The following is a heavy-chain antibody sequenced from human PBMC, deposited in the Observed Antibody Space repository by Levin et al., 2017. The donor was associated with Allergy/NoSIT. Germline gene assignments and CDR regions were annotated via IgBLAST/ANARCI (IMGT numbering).Heavy chain of an antibody. V-gene: IGHV1-2*02. CDR3: ARDLVDTQTIDP. CDR2: INPNSGGT. J-gene: IGHJ5*02. D-gene: IGHD5-18*01. CDR1: GYTFTGYY. Sequence: ASVKVSCKASGYTFTGYYMHWVRQAPGQGLEWMGWINPNSGGTNYAQKFQGRVTMTRDTSISTAYMELSRLRSDDTAVYYCARDLVDTQTIDPWGQGTLVTVSS.